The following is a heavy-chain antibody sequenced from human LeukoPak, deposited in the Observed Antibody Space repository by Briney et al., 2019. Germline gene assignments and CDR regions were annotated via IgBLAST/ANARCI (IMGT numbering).Heavy chain of an antibody. CDR1: GYTFTGYY. J-gene: IGHJ6*03. CDR3: ARRGVIITAYYYYYYMDV. V-gene: IGHV1-2*02. D-gene: IGHD3-10*01. CDR2: INPNSGGT. Sequence: GASVKVSCKASGYTFTGYYMHWVRQAPGQGLEWMGWINPNSGGTNYAQKFQGRVTMTRDTSISTAYMELSRLRSDDTAVYYCARRGVIITAYYYYYYMDVWGKGTTVTVSS.